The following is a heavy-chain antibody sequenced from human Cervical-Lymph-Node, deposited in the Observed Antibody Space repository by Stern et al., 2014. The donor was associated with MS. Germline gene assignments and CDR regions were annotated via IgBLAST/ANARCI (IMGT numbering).Heavy chain of an antibody. CDR1: GYTFRSYA. V-gene: IGHV1-3*01. J-gene: IGHJ6*01. Sequence: QVQLVQSGAEVKKPGASVKVSCKASGYTFRSYAVHWVRQAPGQRPEWMGWINAGNGNTRYSQKFQGRVTINRDTSGNIAYLELSSLRSQDTAVYYCARDLKEGNIMYYYGMDVWGQGTTVTVSS. CDR3: ARDLKEGNIMYYYGMDV. CDR2: INAGNGNT. D-gene: IGHD2/OR15-2a*01.